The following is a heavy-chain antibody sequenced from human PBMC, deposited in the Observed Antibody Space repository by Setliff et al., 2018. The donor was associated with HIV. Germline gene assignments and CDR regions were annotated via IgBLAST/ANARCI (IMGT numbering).Heavy chain of an antibody. CDR1: GGSISSSSYY. CDR3: ARDLGYCSGGSCYWYY. J-gene: IGHJ4*02. Sequence: SETLSLTCTVSGGSISSSSYYWGWIRQPPGKGLEWIGSIYCSGSTFYNTSLKSRVSISLDMSKNLFSLNLTSVTAADTAVYYCARDLGYCSGGSCYWYYWGQGTLVTVSS. V-gene: IGHV4-39*07. CDR2: IYCSGST. D-gene: IGHD2-15*01.